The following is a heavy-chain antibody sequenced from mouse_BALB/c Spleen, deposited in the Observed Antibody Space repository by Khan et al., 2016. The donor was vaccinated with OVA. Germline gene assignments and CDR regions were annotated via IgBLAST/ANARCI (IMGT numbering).Heavy chain of an antibody. CDR2: IYPFNDDT. V-gene: IGHV1S136*01. Sequence: EVQLVESGPELVKPGASVKMSCKASGYTFTSYVMHWVKQKPGLGLEWIGYIYPFNDDTKYNEKFKGKATLTSDKSSRTAYMELSSLTSEDSAVYYCAPVGNYYVSFAYWGQGTLVTVAA. CDR3: APVGNYYVSFAY. D-gene: IGHD1-1*01. CDR1: GYTFTSYV. J-gene: IGHJ3*01.